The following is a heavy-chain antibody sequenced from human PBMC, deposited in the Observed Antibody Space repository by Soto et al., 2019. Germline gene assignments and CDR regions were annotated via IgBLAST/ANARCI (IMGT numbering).Heavy chain of an antibody. D-gene: IGHD2-2*01. J-gene: IGHJ3*02. CDR1: GGTFSSYT. Sequence: SVKVSCKASGGTFSSYTISWGRQAPGQGLEWMGRIIPILGIANYAQKFQGRVTIAADKSTSTAYMELSSLRSEDTAVYYCAIYSTSCYGWCAFDIWGQGTMVTVSS. CDR2: IIPILGIA. CDR3: AIYSTSCYGWCAFDI. V-gene: IGHV1-69*02.